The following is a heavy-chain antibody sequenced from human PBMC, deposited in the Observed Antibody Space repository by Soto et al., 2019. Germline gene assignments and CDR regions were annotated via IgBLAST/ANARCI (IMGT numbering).Heavy chain of an antibody. CDR2: INRDGSTR. V-gene: IGHV3-74*01. D-gene: IGHD5-12*01. CDR1: GFTFSNYW. Sequence: EVQLVESGGDLVQPGGSLRLSCAASGFTFSNYWMHWVRQAPGKGLVWVSRINRDGSTRSHADSVKGRFTISIDNAKNTLYLQMNSLRAEDTAVYYCARGISLVASTTFLHRGQGTLVTVSS. J-gene: IGHJ4*02. CDR3: ARGISLVASTTFLH.